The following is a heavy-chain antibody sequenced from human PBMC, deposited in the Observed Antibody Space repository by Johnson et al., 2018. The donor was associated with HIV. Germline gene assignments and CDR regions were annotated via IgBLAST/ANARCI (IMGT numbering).Heavy chain of an antibody. Sequence: ELQLVESGGGLVQPGRSLKLSCAASGFSFDDYAMHWVRQAPGKGLEWVSGISWNSGTLGYADSVKGRFTISRDNAKNSLYLQMNSLRTEDTALYYCAKDSRMIVVVHGAFDVWGQGTTVTVSS. D-gene: IGHD3-22*01. J-gene: IGHJ3*01. CDR3: AKDSRMIVVVHGAFDV. CDR1: GFSFDDYA. CDR2: ISWNSGTL. V-gene: IGHV3-9*01.